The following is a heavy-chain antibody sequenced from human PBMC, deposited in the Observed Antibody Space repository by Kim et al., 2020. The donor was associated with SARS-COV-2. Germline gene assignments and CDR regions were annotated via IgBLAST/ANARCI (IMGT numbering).Heavy chain of an antibody. CDR1: GFTFSSYW. V-gene: IGHV3-74*01. J-gene: IGHJ6*02. Sequence: GGSLRLSCAASGFTFSSYWMHWVRQAPGKGLVWVSRINSDGSSTSYADSVKGRFTISRDNAKNTLYLQMNSLRAEDTAVYYCARCEQSSSIPYYYYYYGMDVWGQGTTVTVSS. CDR2: INSDGSST. D-gene: IGHD6-13*01. CDR3: ARCEQSSSIPYYYYYYGMDV.